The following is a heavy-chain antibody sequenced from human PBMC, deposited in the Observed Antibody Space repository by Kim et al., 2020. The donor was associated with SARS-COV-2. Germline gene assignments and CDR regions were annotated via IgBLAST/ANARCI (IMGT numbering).Heavy chain of an antibody. J-gene: IGHJ6*02. CDR1: GVSVYSANYY. CDR2: VYYTGST. CDR3: TRLLYYYNDMDV. Sequence: SETLSLTCTVSGVSVYSANYYWSWIRQPPGKGLEWIGYVYYTGSTNYNPPRKSRVTISVDASKNQFSLKLNSVTAADTALYYGTRLLYYYNDMDVWGQGTRVTVSS. V-gene: IGHV4-61*01.